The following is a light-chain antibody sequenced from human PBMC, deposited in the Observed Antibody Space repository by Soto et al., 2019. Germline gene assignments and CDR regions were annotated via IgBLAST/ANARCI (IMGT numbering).Light chain of an antibody. Sequence: IQMTQSASTLSASVGDRVTITCRASHPIISWWAWYQQKPGTAPKLLIYKASILETGVPSSFSGAGSGTEFTLTINRLQRDDVATYLCQKYYTLPYTFGHGTRLEI. CDR2: KAS. J-gene: IGKJ2*01. CDR1: HPIISW. V-gene: IGKV1-5*03. CDR3: QKYYTLPYT.